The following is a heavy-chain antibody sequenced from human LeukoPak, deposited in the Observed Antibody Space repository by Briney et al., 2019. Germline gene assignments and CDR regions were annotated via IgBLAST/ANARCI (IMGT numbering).Heavy chain of an antibody. CDR3: ARYSSSWYQGGNYYGMDV. D-gene: IGHD6-13*01. J-gene: IGHJ6*02. Sequence: GASVKVSCKVSGYTLTELSMHWVRQAPGKGLEWMGGFDPEDGETIYAQKFQGRVTMTEDTSTDTAYMELRSLRSDDTAVYYCARYSSSWYQGGNYYGMDVWGQGTTVTVSS. CDR1: GYTLTELS. V-gene: IGHV1-24*01. CDR2: FDPEDGET.